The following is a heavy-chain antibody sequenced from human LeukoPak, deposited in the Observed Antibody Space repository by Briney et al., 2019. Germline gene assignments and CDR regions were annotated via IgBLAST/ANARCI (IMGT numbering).Heavy chain of an antibody. J-gene: IGHJ4*02. CDR2: ISSSGTTI. V-gene: IGHV3-11*01. CDR1: GFTFSDYF. Sequence: KAGGSLRLSCAASGFTFSDYFMNWIRQAPGKGLEWVSYISSSGTTIYYADSVRGRFTISRDNAKNSLYLQMNSLRAEDTAVYYCARRKNYYDSSGYYAIYYFDYWGQGTLVTVSS. CDR3: ARRKNYYDSSGYYAIYYFDY. D-gene: IGHD3-22*01.